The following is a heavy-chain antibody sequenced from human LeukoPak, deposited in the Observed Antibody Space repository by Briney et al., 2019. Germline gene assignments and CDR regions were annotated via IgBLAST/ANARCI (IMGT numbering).Heavy chain of an antibody. V-gene: IGHV4-61*02. CDR1: GGSVTRGAYS. Sequence: SETLSLTCTVSGGSVTRGAYSWTWIRQPVGKGLEWIGRIYTSGDTKYNPSFKSRVTISVGASNNQFSLKLTSVTVADTAVYYCASGDYGAGSPVMRYWGHGTLVIVSS. CDR3: ASGDYGAGSPVMRY. J-gene: IGHJ4*01. CDR2: IYTSGDT. D-gene: IGHD3-10*01.